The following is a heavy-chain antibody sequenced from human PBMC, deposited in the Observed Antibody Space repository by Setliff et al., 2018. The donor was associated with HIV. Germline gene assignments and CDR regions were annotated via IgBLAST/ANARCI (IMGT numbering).Heavy chain of an antibody. CDR1: GGSISSRSYY. D-gene: IGHD6-13*01. J-gene: IGHJ4*02. V-gene: IGHV4-61*09. CDR2: IHTSGDT. Sequence: SETLSLTCSVSGGSISSRSYYWSWIRQPAGKGLEWIGHIHTSGDTDYSPSLNSRVTIAIDTSKKQFSLKLSSVTAADTAVYYCARGIAAAGGYFDYWGPGTLVTVSS. CDR3: ARGIAAAGGYFDY.